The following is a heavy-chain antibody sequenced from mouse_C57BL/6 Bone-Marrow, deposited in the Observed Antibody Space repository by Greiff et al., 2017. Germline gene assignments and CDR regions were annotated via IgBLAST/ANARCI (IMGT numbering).Heavy chain of an antibody. V-gene: IGHV1-42*01. CDR2: INPSTGYT. CDR3: ARRGSPYWYFDV. J-gene: IGHJ1*03. Sequence: VQLKESGPELVRPGGSVKISCKASGYSFTGYYMNWVKQSPEKSLEWIGEINPSTGYTTSNQKFKAKATLTVDKSSSTAYMQLKGLTSQDSAVYYCARRGSPYWYFDVWGTGTTVTVSS. CDR1: GYSFTGYY.